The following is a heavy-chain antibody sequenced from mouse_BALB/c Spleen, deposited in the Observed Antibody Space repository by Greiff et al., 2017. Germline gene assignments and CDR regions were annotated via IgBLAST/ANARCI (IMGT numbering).Heavy chain of an antibody. CDR2: ISSGGGST. D-gene: IGHD1-2*01. CDR1: GFAFSSYD. J-gene: IGHJ2*01. V-gene: IGHV5-12-1*01. Sequence: EVQGVESGGGLVKPGGSLKLSCAASGFAFSSYDMSWVRQTPEKRLEWVAYISSGGGSTYYPDTVKGRFTISRDNAKNTLYLQMSSLKSEDTAMYYCARQGATAPYYFDYWGQGTTLTVSS. CDR3: ARQGATAPYYFDY.